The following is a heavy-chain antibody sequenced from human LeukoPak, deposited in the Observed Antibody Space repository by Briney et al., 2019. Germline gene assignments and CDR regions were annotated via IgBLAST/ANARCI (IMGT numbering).Heavy chain of an antibody. Sequence: PSETLSLTCTVSGGSISSYYWSWIQQPPGKGLEWIGYIYYSGSTNYNPSLKSRVTISVDTSKNQFSLKLSSVTAADTAVYYCAREDHDYYGSGRHYYYGMDVWGQGTTVTVSS. CDR3: AREDHDYYGSGRHYYYGMDV. V-gene: IGHV4-59*01. D-gene: IGHD3-10*01. CDR1: GGSISSYY. CDR2: IYYSGST. J-gene: IGHJ6*02.